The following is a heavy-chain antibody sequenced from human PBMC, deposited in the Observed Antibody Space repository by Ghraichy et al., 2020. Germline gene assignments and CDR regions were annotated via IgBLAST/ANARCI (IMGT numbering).Heavy chain of an antibody. D-gene: IGHD2-2*01. Sequence: AAVKVSCKASGYTFTSYGISWVRQAPGQGLEWMGWISAYNGNTNYAQKLQGRVTMTTDTSTSTAYMELRSLRSDDTAVYYCARDSCSTSCYYHYYYGMDVWGQGTTVTVSS. CDR3: ARDSCSTSCYYHYYYGMDV. CDR2: ISAYNGNT. CDR1: GYTFTSYG. V-gene: IGHV1-18*01. J-gene: IGHJ6*02.